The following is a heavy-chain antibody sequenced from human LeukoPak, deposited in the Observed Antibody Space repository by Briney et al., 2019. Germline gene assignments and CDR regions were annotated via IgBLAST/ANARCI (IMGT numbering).Heavy chain of an antibody. CDR2: INHSGST. CDR1: GGSFSGYY. CDR3: ARSTAVTIFDY. J-gene: IGHJ4*02. Sequence: SETLSLTCAVYGGSFSGYYWSWIRQPPGKGLEWIGEINHSGSTNYNPSLKSRVTISVDTAKNQFSLKLSSVTAAETAVYYCARSTAVTIFDYWGQGTLVTVSS. V-gene: IGHV4-34*01. D-gene: IGHD4-17*01.